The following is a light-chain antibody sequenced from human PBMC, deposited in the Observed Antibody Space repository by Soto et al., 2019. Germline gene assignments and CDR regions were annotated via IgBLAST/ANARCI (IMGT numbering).Light chain of an antibody. J-gene: IGKJ5*01. V-gene: IGKV3D-20*02. CDR1: QSVSSSY. Sequence: EIVLTQSPGTLSLSPGQRATLSSMAIQSVSSSYLAWYKQKPGQAPRLLIYGASTRATGIPARFSGSGSGTEFTLTISSLEPEDFAVYYCQQRSNWPPITFGQGTRLEI. CDR2: GAS. CDR3: QQRSNWPPIT.